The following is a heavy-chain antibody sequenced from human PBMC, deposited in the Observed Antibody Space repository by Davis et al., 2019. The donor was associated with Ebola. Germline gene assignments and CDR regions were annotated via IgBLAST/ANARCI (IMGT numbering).Heavy chain of an antibody. D-gene: IGHD3-22*01. Sequence: GESLKISCAASGFTFSNYWMTWVRQAPGKGLEWVANIKQDGSEKYYVDSVKGRFTISRDNAKNPLYLQMNSLRAEDTAVYYCARVPSAWLDYYYMDVWGKGTTVTVSS. CDR1: GFTFSNYW. V-gene: IGHV3-7*03. J-gene: IGHJ6*03. CDR2: IKQDGSEK. CDR3: ARVPSAWLDYYYMDV.